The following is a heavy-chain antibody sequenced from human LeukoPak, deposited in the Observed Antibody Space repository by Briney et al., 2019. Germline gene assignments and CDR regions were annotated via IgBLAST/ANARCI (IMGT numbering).Heavy chain of an antibody. J-gene: IGHJ4*02. V-gene: IGHV4-39*01. CDR1: GGSIRSSSHY. D-gene: IGHD4-17*01. Sequence: SETLSLTCTVSGGSIRSSSHYWGWIRQPPGKGLEWIGGIYYSGSTYYNPSLKSRVTISVDTSKNKFSLKLSYVTAADTAVYYCARAAYSTVTTLYHISYWGQGTLVTVSS. CDR3: ARAAYSTVTTLYHISY. CDR2: IYYSGST.